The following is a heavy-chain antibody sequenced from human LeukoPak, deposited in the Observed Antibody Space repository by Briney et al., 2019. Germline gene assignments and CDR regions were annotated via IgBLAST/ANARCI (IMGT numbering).Heavy chain of an antibody. J-gene: IGHJ4*02. CDR2: INSDGSST. CDR3: ARNDYASSSGYDF. D-gene: IGHD6-6*01. CDR1: GFTFSNYW. Sequence: PGGSLRLSCVVSGFTFSNYWMHWVRQAPGKGLVWVSRINSDGSSTSYADSVKGRFTISRDNAKNTLYLQMNSLRAEDTAVFFCARNDYASSSGYDFWGQGTLVTVSS. V-gene: IGHV3-74*01.